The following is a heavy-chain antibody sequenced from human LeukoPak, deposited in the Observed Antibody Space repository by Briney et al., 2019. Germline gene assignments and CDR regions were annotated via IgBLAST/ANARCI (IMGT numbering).Heavy chain of an antibody. CDR3: ARGYVLRYFDWLAPLLNWFDP. D-gene: IGHD3-9*01. CDR2: INHSGST. J-gene: IGHJ5*02. Sequence: SETLSLTCAVYGGPFSGYYWSWIRQPPGKGLEWIGEINHSGSTNYNPSLKSRVTISVDTSKNQFSLKLSSVTAADTAVYYCARGYVLRYFDWLAPLLNWFDPWGQGTLVTVSS. V-gene: IGHV4-34*01. CDR1: GGPFSGYY.